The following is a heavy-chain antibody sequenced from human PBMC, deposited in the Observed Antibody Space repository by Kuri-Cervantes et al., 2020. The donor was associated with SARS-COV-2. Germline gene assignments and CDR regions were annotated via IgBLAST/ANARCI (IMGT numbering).Heavy chain of an antibody. CDR3: ARRVPPWYDFWSGYYGMDV. J-gene: IGHJ6*02. CDR1: GGSISSSSYY. D-gene: IGHD3-3*01. CDR2: IYYSGST. Sequence: SETLSLTCTASGGSISSSSYYWGWIRQPPGKGLEWIGSIYYSGSTYYNPSLKSRVTISVDTSKNQFSLKLSSVTAADTAVYYCARRVPPWYDFWSGYYGMDVWGQGTTVTVSS. V-gene: IGHV4-39*01.